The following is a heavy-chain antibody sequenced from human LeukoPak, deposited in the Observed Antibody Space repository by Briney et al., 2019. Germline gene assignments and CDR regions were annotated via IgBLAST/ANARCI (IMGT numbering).Heavy chain of an antibody. CDR3: AKAGPWGAAAEKYYFDY. Sequence: GASVKVSCKASGYSFTNYGITWVRQAPGQGLEWMGWISPYNGNTNYAQKLQGRVTMTRDTSTSTAYMELRSLRSDDTAVYYCAKAGPWGAAAEKYYFDYWGQGTLVTVSS. D-gene: IGHD6-13*01. J-gene: IGHJ4*02. CDR2: ISPYNGNT. CDR1: GYSFTNYG. V-gene: IGHV1-18*01.